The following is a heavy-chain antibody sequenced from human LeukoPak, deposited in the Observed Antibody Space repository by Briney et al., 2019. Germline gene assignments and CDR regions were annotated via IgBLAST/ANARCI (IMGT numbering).Heavy chain of an antibody. CDR3: ATTPPVRGVIITPGYYYYMDV. Sequence: ASVKVSCKVSGYTLTELSMHWVRQAPGKGLEWMGGFDPEDGETIYAQKFQGRVTMTEDTSTDTAYMELSSPRSEDTAVYYCATTPPVRGVIITPGYYYYMDVWGKGTTVTVSS. J-gene: IGHJ6*03. V-gene: IGHV1-24*01. CDR2: FDPEDGET. D-gene: IGHD3-10*01. CDR1: GYTLTELS.